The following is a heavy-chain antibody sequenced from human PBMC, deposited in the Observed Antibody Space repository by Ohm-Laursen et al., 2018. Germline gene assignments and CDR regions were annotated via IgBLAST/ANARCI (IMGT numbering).Heavy chain of an antibody. V-gene: IGHV3-66*01. CDR2: IYSGGST. J-gene: IGHJ4*02. CDR3: AKGRSGWYGGSFDY. Sequence: SLRLSCAASGFTFSDYYMSWVRQAPGKGLEWVSVIYSGGSTYYADSVKGRFTISRDNSKNTLYLQMNSLRVEDTAIYYCAKGRSGWYGGSFDYWGQGNLVTVSS. D-gene: IGHD6-19*01. CDR1: GFTFSDYY.